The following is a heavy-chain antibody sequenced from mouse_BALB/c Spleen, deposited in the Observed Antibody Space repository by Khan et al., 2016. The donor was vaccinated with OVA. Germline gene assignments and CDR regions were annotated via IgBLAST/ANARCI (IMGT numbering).Heavy chain of an antibody. CDR3: AREKYYGRTCYAMDY. D-gene: IGHD1-1*01. Sequence: DLVKPGASVKLSCKASGYTFTSYWINWIKQRPGQGLEWIGRIAPGRGRAYFTELFQDKATLTVDTSSSTAYMQLSSLSSEDSAVYFCAREKYYGRTCYAMDYGGQGTSVTVAS. J-gene: IGHJ4*01. V-gene: IGHV1S41*01. CDR2: IAPGRGRA. CDR1: GYTFTSYW.